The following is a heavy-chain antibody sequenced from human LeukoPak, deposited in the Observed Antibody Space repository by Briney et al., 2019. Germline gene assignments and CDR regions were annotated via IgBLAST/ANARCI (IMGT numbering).Heavy chain of an antibody. Sequence: GASVKVSCKASGGTFSSYVISWVRQAPGQGLERMGGIIPIFGTANYAQKFQGRVTITTDESTSTAYMELSSLRSEDTAVYYCARDRDYGGNTYFDYWGQGTLVTVSS. J-gene: IGHJ4*02. V-gene: IGHV1-69*05. D-gene: IGHD4-23*01. CDR1: GGTFSSYV. CDR2: IIPIFGTA. CDR3: ARDRDYGGNTYFDY.